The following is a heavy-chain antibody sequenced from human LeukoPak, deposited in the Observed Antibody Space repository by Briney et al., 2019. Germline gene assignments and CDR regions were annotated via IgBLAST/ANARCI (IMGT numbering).Heavy chain of an antibody. CDR2: IYYSGST. J-gene: IGHJ4*02. CDR1: GGSISSGGYY. CDR3: ARVSWAGGKLGTYFDY. V-gene: IGHV4-31*03. D-gene: IGHD7-27*01. Sequence: PSQTLSLTCTVSGGSISSGGYYWSWIRQHPGKGLEWIGYIYYSGSTYYNPSLKSRVTISVDTSKNQFSVKLSSVTAADTAVYYCARVSWAGGKLGTYFDYWGQGTLVTVSS.